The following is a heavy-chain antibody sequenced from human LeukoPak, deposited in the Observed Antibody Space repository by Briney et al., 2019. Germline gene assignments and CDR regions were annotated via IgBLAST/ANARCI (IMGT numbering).Heavy chain of an antibody. CDR3: ARPLHTAAFDY. CDR1: GGSFRGYN. Sequence: WGTLCLPGGVPGGSFRGYNWSWIRQPPGKGLEWIGEINHSGSTNYNPSLKSRLIISVDTSKNQFSLNLKSVTAADTDVYYCARPLHTAAFDYWGQGTLVTVSS. D-gene: IGHD3-16*02. J-gene: IGHJ4*02. CDR2: INHSGST. V-gene: IGHV4-34*01.